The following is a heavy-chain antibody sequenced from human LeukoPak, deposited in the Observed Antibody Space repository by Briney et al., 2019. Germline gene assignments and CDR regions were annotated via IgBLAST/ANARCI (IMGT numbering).Heavy chain of an antibody. CDR3: AKLSRGEPNDY. J-gene: IGHJ4*02. CDR1: GFTLSSNY. D-gene: IGHD4-17*01. CDR2: ISGSGGRT. Sequence: GGSLRLSCAASGFTLSSNYMSWVRQAPGKGLEWVSAISGSGGRTHYADSVKGRFTISRDNPKNTLYLQMNSLRAEDTATYYCAKLSRGEPNDYWGQGTLVTLSS. V-gene: IGHV3-23*01.